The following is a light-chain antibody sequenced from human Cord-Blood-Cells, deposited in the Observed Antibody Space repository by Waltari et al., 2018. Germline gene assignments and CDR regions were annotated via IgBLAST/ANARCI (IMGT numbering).Light chain of an antibody. CDR3: SSYTSSSTWV. CDR1: SSDVGGYNY. Sequence: QSALPQPASVSGSPGQSITISCTGTSSDVGGYNYVSWYQQHPAKAPKLMIYDVSNLPSGVSNRFSGSKSGNTASLTISGLQAEDEADYYCSSYTSSSTWVFGGGTKLTVL. V-gene: IGLV2-14*01. CDR2: DVS. J-gene: IGLJ3*02.